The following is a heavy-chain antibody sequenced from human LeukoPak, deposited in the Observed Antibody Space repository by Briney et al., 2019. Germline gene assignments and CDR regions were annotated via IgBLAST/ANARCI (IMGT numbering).Heavy chain of an antibody. V-gene: IGHV4-59*01. CDR1: GASISSYY. Sequence: SETLSLTRTVSGASISSYYWNWIRQPPGKSLEWIGNIYNSGSTNYNPSLKSRVTISVDTSKNQFSLKVSSVSAADTAVYYCARGDGFLFYWGQGTLVTVSS. D-gene: IGHD3-10*01. J-gene: IGHJ4*02. CDR2: IYNSGST. CDR3: ARGDGFLFY.